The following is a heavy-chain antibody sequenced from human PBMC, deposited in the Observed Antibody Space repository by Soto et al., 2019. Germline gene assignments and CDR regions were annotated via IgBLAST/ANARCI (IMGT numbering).Heavy chain of an antibody. CDR3: ARHDPYYYDSSGSGAFDY. CDR1: GGSISSYY. V-gene: IGHV4-59*08. Sequence: SETLSLTCTVSGGSISSYYWSWIRQPPGKGLEWIGHIYYSGSTNYNPSLKSRVTISVDTSKNQFSLKLSSVTAADTAVYYCARHDPYYYDSSGSGAFDYWGQGTLVTAPQ. CDR2: IYYSGST. J-gene: IGHJ4*02. D-gene: IGHD3-22*01.